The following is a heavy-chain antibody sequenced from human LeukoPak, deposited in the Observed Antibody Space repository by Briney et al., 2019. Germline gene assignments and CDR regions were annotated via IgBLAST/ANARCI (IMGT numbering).Heavy chain of an antibody. CDR3: AKGIIGSYSSGSLVFDY. CDR1: GFTFSSYA. J-gene: IGHJ4*02. D-gene: IGHD6-19*01. V-gene: IGHV3-23*01. Sequence: GGSLRLSCAASGFTFSSYAMSWARQAPGKGLEWVSAISGSGGSTYYADPVKGRFTISRDNSKNTLYLQMNSLRAEDTAVYYCAKGIIGSYSSGSLVFDYWGQGTLVTVSS. CDR2: ISGSGGST.